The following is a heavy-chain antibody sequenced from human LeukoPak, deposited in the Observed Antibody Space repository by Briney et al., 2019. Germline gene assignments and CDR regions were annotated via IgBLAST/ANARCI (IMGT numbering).Heavy chain of an antibody. CDR1: GGSISSSSYY. V-gene: IGHV4-39*07. D-gene: IGHD4-17*01. J-gene: IGHJ4*02. CDR3: ARASSTGADY. CDR2: IYYSGST. Sequence: PSETLSLTCTVSGGSISSSSYYWGWIRQPPGKGLEWIGSIYYSGSTNYNPSLKSRVTISVDTSKNQFSLKLSSVTAADTAVYYCARASSTGADYWGQGTLVTVSS.